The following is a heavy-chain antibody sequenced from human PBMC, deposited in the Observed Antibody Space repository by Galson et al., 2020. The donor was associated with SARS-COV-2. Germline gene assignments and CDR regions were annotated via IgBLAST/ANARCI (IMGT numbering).Heavy chain of an antibody. Sequence: SETLSLTCHVSGASLTSSSYYWGWIRQPPGKGLEWIGRIYYSGSTYYNPSLKSRVTISVDTSKNQFSLKLSSVTAADTAVYYCARLLDCSGGSCPHNWFDPWGQGTLVTGSS. CDR1: GASLTSSSYY. CDR2: IYYSGST. CDR3: ARLLDCSGGSCPHNWFDP. J-gene: IGHJ5*02. D-gene: IGHD2-15*01. V-gene: IGHV4-39*01.